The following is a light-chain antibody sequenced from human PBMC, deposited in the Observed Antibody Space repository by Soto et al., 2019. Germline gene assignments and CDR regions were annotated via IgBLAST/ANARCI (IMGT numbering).Light chain of an antibody. CDR3: QQYYSAPRT. CDR1: QSVLYSSNNKNY. V-gene: IGKV4-1*01. Sequence: DIVMTQSPDSLAVSLGERATINCKSSQSVLYSSNNKNYLAWYQQKPGQPPKLLIYWASTRESGVPDRFSGSGSGTEFTLTISSLQAEDVAGYYCQQYYSAPRTVGQGTKVEIK. J-gene: IGKJ1*01. CDR2: WAS.